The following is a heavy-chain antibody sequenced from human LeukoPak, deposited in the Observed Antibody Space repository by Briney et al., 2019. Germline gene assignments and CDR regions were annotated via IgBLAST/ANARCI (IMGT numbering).Heavy chain of an antibody. V-gene: IGHV1-8*01. Sequence: ASVKVSCKASGYTFTSYDINWVRQATGQGLEWMGWMNPNSGNTGYAQKFQGRVTMTRNTSISTAYMELSSLRSEDTAVYYCASITVFGVSPTQGAFDIWGQGTMVTVSS. D-gene: IGHD3-3*01. CDR3: ASITVFGVSPTQGAFDI. CDR2: MNPNSGNT. CDR1: GYTFTSYD. J-gene: IGHJ3*02.